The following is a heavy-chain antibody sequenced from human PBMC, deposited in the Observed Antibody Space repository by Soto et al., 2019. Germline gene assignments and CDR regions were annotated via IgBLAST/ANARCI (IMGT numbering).Heavy chain of an antibody. D-gene: IGHD3-22*01. Sequence: GSLRLSCAASGFTFSNYAMSWVRQAPGKGLEWVSSITGSGDYTYYADSVKGRFTISRDNSKNTLYLQMNSLRAEDTAVYYCAKARYYDSTGYLYYFDYWGQGTLVTVSS. CDR1: GFTFSNYA. CDR3: AKARYYDSTGYLYYFDY. J-gene: IGHJ4*02. CDR2: ITGSGDYT. V-gene: IGHV3-23*01.